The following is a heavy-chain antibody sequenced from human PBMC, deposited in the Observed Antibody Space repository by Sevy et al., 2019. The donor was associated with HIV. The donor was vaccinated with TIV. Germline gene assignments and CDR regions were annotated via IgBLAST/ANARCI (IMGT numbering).Heavy chain of an antibody. V-gene: IGHV5-51*01. CDR1: GYSFTTYW. J-gene: IGHJ3*02. D-gene: IGHD2-8*01. CDR2: IYPGDSDT. Sequence: GESLKISCKASGYSFTTYWIGWVRQMPGKGLHWMGSIYPGDSDTIYSPSFQGQVSISADKSVTTAYLQWNSLQASATAIYYCARLGNNEEGAFDIWGQGTMVTVSS. CDR3: ARLGNNEEGAFDI.